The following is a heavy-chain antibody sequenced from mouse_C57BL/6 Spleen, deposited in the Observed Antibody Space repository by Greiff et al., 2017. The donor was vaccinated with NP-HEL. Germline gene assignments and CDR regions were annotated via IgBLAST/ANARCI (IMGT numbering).Heavy chain of an antibody. Sequence: QVQLQQPGAELVRPGSSVKLSCKASGYTFTSYWMDWVKQRPGQGLEWIGNIYPSDSETHYNQKFKDKATLTVDKSSSTAYMQLSSLTSEDSAVYYCARRGTGTHFDYWGQGTTLTVSS. CDR3: ARRGTGTHFDY. V-gene: IGHV1-61*01. CDR1: GYTFTSYW. D-gene: IGHD4-1*01. CDR2: IYPSDSET. J-gene: IGHJ2*01.